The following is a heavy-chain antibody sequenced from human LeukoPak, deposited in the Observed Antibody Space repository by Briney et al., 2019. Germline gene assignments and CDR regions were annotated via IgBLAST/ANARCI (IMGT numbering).Heavy chain of an antibody. D-gene: IGHD1-1*01. V-gene: IGHV5-51*01. CDR3: ARLASEGTFDY. Sequence: GESLKISCKGSGYSFTSYWIGWVRQMPGKGLEWMGSIYPPDSDTKYSPSFQGQVTISADKSISTAYLQWSSLKASDTAIYYCARLASEGTFDYWGQGILVTVSS. CDR1: GYSFTSYW. CDR2: IYPPDSDT. J-gene: IGHJ4*02.